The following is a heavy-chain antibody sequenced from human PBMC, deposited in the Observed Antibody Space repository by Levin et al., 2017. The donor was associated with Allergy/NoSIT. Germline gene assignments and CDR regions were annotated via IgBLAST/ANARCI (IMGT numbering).Heavy chain of an antibody. CDR1: GYTFTGYY. CDR3: ARDSSPSAYVWGSWNQGYYDYGMDV. D-gene: IGHD3-16*01. Sequence: PGESLKISCKASGYTFTGYYMHWVRQAPGQGLEWMGWINPNSGGTNYAQKFQGRVTMTRDTSISTAYMELSRLRSDDTAMYYCARDSSPSAYVWGSWNQGYYDYGMDVWGQGTTVTVSS. V-gene: IGHV1-2*02. CDR2: INPNSGGT. J-gene: IGHJ6*02.